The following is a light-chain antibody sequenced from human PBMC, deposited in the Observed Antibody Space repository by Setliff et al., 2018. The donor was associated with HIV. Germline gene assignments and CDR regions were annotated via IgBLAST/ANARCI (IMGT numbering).Light chain of an antibody. CDR1: SSNIGINS. V-gene: IGLV1-44*01. CDR3: AAWDDSLNGYV. Sequence: QSVLTQPPSASGTPGKRITISCSGSSSNIGINSVNWYQQVPGTAPKLLIYSNDQWPSGVPDRFSGSKSGTSASLAISGLQSEDGADYYCAAWDDSLNGYVFGSGTKV. CDR2: SND. J-gene: IGLJ1*01.